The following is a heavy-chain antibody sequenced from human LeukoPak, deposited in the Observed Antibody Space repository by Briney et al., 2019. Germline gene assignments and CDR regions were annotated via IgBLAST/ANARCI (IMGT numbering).Heavy chain of an antibody. CDR3: ARHMVSGWYDRFDH. D-gene: IGHD6-19*01. Sequence: SETLSLTCTVSGGSISSSSYYWGWIRQPPGKGLEWIGSIYYSGSTYYNPSLKSRVTISVDTSKNQFSLKLSSVTAADTAVYYCARHMVSGWYDRFDHWGQGTLVTVSS. J-gene: IGHJ4*02. CDR2: IYYSGST. CDR1: GGSISSSSYY. V-gene: IGHV4-39*01.